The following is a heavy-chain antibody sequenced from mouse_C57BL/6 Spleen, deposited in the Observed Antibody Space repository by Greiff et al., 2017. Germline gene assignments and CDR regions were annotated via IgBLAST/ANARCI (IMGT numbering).Heavy chain of an antibody. J-gene: IGHJ3*01. Sequence: VKLQESGPGLVAPSQSLSITCTVSGFSLTSYGVHWVRQPPGKGLEWLVVIWSDGSTTYNSALNSRLSISKDNSKSQVFLKMNSLQTDDTAMYYCARHGRGGGYDGGFAYWGQGTLVTVSA. CDR2: IWSDGST. V-gene: IGHV2-6-1*01. CDR3: ARHGRGGGYDGGFAY. CDR1: GFSLTSYG. D-gene: IGHD2-2*01.